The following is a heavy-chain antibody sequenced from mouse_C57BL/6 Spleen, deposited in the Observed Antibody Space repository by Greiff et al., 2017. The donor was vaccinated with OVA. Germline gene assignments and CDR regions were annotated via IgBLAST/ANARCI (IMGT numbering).Heavy chain of an antibody. Sequence: EVHLVESGPELVKPGASVKISCKASGYSFTGYYMNWVKQSPEKSLEWIGEINPSTGGTTYNQKFKAKATLTVDKSSSTAYMQLKSLTSEDSAVYYCASFITTVLDYWGQGTTLTVSS. CDR2: INPSTGGT. V-gene: IGHV1-42*01. CDR3: ASFITTVLDY. J-gene: IGHJ2*01. D-gene: IGHD1-1*01. CDR1: GYSFTGYY.